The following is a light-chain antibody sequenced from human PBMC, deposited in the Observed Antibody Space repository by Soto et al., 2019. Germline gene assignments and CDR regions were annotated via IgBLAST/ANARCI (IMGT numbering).Light chain of an antibody. V-gene: IGKV4-1*01. CDR2: CAS. CDR3: HQYYRPPLT. CDR1: QSVLFSSNSKNF. Sequence: DIVLTQSPDSLAVSLGERATINCKSSQSVLFSSNSKNFIAWYQQRPGQSPRLLMYCASTRESGVTYRFSCRGSGKDFTLNINNLQAEDVAVYYCHQYYRPPLTFGGGTKVEIK. J-gene: IGKJ4*01.